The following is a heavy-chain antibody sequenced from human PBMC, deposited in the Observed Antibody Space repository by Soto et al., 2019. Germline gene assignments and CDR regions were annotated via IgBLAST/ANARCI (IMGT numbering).Heavy chain of an antibody. CDR1: GGSIISGGYS. Sequence: TLSLTCAVSGGSIISGGYSWSWIRQPPWKGLEWIGYIYHSGSTYYNPSLKSRVTISVDRSKNQFSLKLSSVTAADTAVYYCARGLYRYEGGRMGKYYFQYWGQGTLVTVSS. J-gene: IGHJ4*02. CDR3: ARGLYRYEGGRMGKYYFQY. V-gene: IGHV4-30-2*01. D-gene: IGHD3-16*02. CDR2: IYHSGST.